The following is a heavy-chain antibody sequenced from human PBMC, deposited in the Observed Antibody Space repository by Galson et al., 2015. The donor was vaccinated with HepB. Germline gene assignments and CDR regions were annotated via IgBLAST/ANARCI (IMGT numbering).Heavy chain of an antibody. V-gene: IGHV1-18*01. CDR3: ARGTLVSVVGATKNNWFDP. Sequence: QSGAEVKKPGESLKISCKASGYTFSSYSIAWVRQAPGQGLEWMGLISAYDGDTKYAQNFQGRLTITTDTSSTTAYMVLSSVRPHDTAVYYCARGTLVSVVGATKNNWFDPWGQGTLVTVSS. CDR1: GYTFSSYS. D-gene: IGHD2-15*01. CDR2: ISAYDGDT. J-gene: IGHJ5*02.